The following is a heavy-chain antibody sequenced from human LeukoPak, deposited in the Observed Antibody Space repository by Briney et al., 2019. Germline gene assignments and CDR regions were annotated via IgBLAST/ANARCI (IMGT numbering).Heavy chain of an antibody. CDR2: INSGSSHG. D-gene: IGHD2-2*01. Sequence: GGSLRLSCAASGFTFNGYSMAWVRLAPGKGLEWVSSINSGSSHGIYADSVRGRFTISGDNAKNSLYLQMNSLRAEDTAVYYCAREEVTYCSVTTRYSGIDYWGQGTLVTVSS. CDR1: GFTFNGYS. V-gene: IGHV3-21*01. CDR3: AREEVTYCSVTTRYSGIDY. J-gene: IGHJ4*02.